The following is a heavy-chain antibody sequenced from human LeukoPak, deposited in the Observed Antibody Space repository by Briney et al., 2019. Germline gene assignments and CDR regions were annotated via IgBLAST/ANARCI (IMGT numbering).Heavy chain of an antibody. CDR1: GFTLSSYW. J-gene: IGHJ5*02. CDR2: ISGSGGST. CDR3: AKESTVTPGNVNWFDP. V-gene: IGHV3-23*01. Sequence: GGSLRLSCSASGFTLSSYWMHWVRQAPGKGLEWVSTISGSGGSTYYAESVKGRFTISRDNSKNKLYLQMNSLRAEDTAVYYCAKESTVTPGNVNWFDPWGQGTLVTVSS. D-gene: IGHD4-17*01.